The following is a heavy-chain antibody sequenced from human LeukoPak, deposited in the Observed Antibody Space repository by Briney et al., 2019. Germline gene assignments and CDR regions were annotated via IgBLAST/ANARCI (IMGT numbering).Heavy chain of an antibody. CDR3: ARGMECCSSTSCSLDAFDI. V-gene: IGHV3-64*02. CDR1: GFTFSSYA. Sequence: GGSLRLSCAASGFTFSSYAMHWVRQAPGKGLEYVSAISSNGGSTYYADSVKGRFTISRDNSKNTLYLQMGSLRAEDMAVYYCARGMECCSSTSCSLDAFDIWGQGTMVTVSS. D-gene: IGHD2-2*01. J-gene: IGHJ3*02. CDR2: ISSNGGST.